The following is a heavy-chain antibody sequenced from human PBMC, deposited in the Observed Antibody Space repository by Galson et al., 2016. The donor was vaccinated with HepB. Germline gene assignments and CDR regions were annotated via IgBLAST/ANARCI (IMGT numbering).Heavy chain of an antibody. J-gene: IGHJ4*02. CDR2: SRNKANSYIT. CDR3: ARVRAESYFDY. V-gene: IGHV3-72*01. D-gene: IGHD4/OR15-4a*01. Sequence: SLRLSCAASGFTFSDHYMDWVRQAPGKGLEWVGRSRNKANSYITEYAASVKGRFTISRDDSESSLYLQMNSLKTEDTAVYYCARVRAESYFDYWGQGTLVTVSS. CDR1: GFTFSDHY.